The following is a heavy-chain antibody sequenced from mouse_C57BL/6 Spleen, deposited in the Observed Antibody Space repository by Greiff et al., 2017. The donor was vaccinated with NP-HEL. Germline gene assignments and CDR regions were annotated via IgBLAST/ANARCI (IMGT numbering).Heavy chain of an antibody. CDR2: IDPETGGT. J-gene: IGHJ4*01. CDR3: TRYDYYGSRRYYYAMDY. D-gene: IGHD1-1*01. V-gene: IGHV1-15*01. CDR1: GYTFTDYE. Sequence: VQLQQSGAELVRPGASVTLSCKASGYTFTDYEMHWVKQTPVHGLEWIGAIDPETGGTAYNQKFKGKAILTADKSSSTAYMELRSLTSEDSAVYYCTRYDYYGSRRYYYAMDYWGQGTSVTVSS.